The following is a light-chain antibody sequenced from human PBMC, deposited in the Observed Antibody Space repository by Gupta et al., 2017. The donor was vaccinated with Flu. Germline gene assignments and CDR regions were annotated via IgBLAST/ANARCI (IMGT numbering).Light chain of an antibody. CDR3: QKYNSAPYN. CDR2: AAS. J-gene: IGKJ2*01. CDR1: QDIRNY. V-gene: IGKV1-27*01. Sequence: SVGDRVTITCRASQDIRNYLAWYQQKPGEVPKLLIFAASTLQSGVPSRFSGSGSGTEFTLTISSLQPEDVATYYCQKYNSAPYNFGQGTKLEIK.